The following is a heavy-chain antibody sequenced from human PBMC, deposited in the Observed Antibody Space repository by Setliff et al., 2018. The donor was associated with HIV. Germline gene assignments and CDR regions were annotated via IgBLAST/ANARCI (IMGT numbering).Heavy chain of an antibody. CDR1: GYIFIGYY. J-gene: IGHJ4*02. D-gene: IGHD1-1*01. Sequence: ASVKVSCKASGYIFIGYYLHWVRQAPGQGLEWMGWINPNRGHTNYAQKFQGRVTMTRDTSISTAYMELSRLRSDDTAVYYCARDPTGHYFDFWGQGTLVTVSS. V-gene: IGHV1-2*02. CDR3: ARDPTGHYFDF. CDR2: INPNRGHT.